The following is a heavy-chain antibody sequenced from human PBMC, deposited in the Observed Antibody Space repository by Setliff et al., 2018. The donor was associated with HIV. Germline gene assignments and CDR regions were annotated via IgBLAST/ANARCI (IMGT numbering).Heavy chain of an antibody. D-gene: IGHD3-22*01. Sequence: SETLSLTCTVSGGSISSFFWSWIRQPPGKGLEWIGHISYSGSTNYNPSLKSRVTISVDTSKNQFSLKLTSVPAADTAVYYCARRRSPPSGFYSKYYMDVWGKGTTVTVSS. J-gene: IGHJ6*03. V-gene: IGHV4-59*08. CDR2: ISYSGST. CDR3: ARRRSPPSGFYSKYYMDV. CDR1: GGSISSFF.